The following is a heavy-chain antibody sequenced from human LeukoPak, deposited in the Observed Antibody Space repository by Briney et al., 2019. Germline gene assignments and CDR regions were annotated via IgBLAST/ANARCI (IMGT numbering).Heavy chain of an antibody. CDR2: INSDGRST. J-gene: IGHJ4*02. Sequence: GGSLRLSCAPSLFTFSSYWMHWVRQAPGKALVWVSRINSDGRSTNYADSVKGRFPIPNDNAKNTLYLKMESLRSESRVIYYVSRGSGSHYSLGYWGEGTLVPVSS. CDR1: LFTFSSYW. V-gene: IGHV3-74*01. CDR3: SRGSGSHYSLGY. D-gene: IGHD1-26*01.